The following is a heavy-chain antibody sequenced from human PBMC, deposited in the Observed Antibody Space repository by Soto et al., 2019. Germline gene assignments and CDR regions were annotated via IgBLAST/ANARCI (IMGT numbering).Heavy chain of an antibody. CDR2: IKSDGSTT. Sequence: EVQLLESGGGLIQPGGSLRLSCAASGFTFSTHWMHWVRQAPGKGLVWVSRIKSDGSTTNYVDSVKGRFTISRDNAKNTVYLQMNSLRAEDTAVYYCARVPTGGYDWVWGQGTLVTVSS. D-gene: IGHD5-12*01. CDR1: GFTFSTHW. J-gene: IGHJ4*02. CDR3: ARVPTGGYDWV. V-gene: IGHV3-74*01.